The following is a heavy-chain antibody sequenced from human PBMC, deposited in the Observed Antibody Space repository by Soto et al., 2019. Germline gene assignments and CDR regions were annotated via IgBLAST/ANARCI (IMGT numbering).Heavy chain of an antibody. CDR2: ISYAGSNK. V-gene: IGHV3-30*18. J-gene: IGHJ4*02. CDR1: GFTFSRYG. Sequence: QVQLVESGGGVVQPGRSLRLSCAASGFTFSRYGMHWVRQAPGKGLEWVAVISYAGSNKYYSDAVKGRFTISRDNSKNTLYLQMNSLRAEDTAVYYCAKDKGIVVATPHYWGQGTLVTVSS. CDR3: AKDKGIVVATPHY. D-gene: IGHD1-26*01.